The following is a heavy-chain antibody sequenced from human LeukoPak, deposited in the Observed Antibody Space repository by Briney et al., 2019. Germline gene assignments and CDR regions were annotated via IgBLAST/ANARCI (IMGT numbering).Heavy chain of an antibody. J-gene: IGHJ5*02. CDR1: GFTFSSYD. CDR2: IDTAGDT. V-gene: IGHV3-13*01. Sequence: GGSLRLSCAASGFTFSSYDMHWVRQATGKGLEWVSTIDTAGDTYYPGSVKGRFTISRENAKNSLYLQMNSLRAEDTAVYSCARGADGVSSNSRGWFDPWGQGTLVTVSS. CDR3: ARGADGVSSNSRGWFDP. D-gene: IGHD2-15*01.